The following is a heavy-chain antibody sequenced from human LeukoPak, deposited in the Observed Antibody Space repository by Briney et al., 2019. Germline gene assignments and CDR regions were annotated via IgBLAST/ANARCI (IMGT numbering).Heavy chain of an antibody. V-gene: IGHV4-34*01. D-gene: IGHD2-2*01. CDR3: ARAPGRPAAVFDY. CDR2: INHSGST. Sequence: SETLSLTCAVYGGSFSGYYWSWIRQPSGKGLEWIGEINHSGSTNYNPSLKSRVTMSVDTSKDQFSLKLSSVTAADTAVYYCARAPGRPAAVFDYWGQGTLVTVSS. J-gene: IGHJ4*02. CDR1: GGSFSGYY.